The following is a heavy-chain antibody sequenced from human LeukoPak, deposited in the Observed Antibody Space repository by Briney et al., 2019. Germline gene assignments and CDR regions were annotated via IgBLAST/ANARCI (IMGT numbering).Heavy chain of an antibody. D-gene: IGHD3-10*01. J-gene: IGHJ5*02. CDR3: ARELRGVSNWFDP. Sequence: PGGSLRLSCTASGFTFSSYEMNWVCQAPGKGLEWVSYISSSGSTKYYAVSVKGRFTISRDNAKNSLYLQMNSLRAEDTAVYYCARELRGVSNWFDPWGQGTLVTVSS. V-gene: IGHV3-48*03. CDR1: GFTFSSYE. CDR2: ISSSGSTK.